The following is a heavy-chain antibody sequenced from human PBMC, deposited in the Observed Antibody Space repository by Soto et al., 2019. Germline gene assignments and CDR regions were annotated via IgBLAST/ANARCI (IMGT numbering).Heavy chain of an antibody. J-gene: IGHJ4*02. Sequence: PGESLKISCAASGFTFSSYAMNWVRQAPGKGLEWVSGISGSGGSTYYADSVKGRFTTSRDNSKNTLYLQMSSLRAEDTAVYYCAKAFSWYDYWGQGTLVTVSS. D-gene: IGHD6-13*01. V-gene: IGHV3-23*01. CDR1: GFTFSSYA. CDR3: AKAFSWYDY. CDR2: ISGSGGST.